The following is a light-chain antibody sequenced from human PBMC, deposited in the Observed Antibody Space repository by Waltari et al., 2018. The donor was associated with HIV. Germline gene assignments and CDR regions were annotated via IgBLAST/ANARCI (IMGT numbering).Light chain of an antibody. CDR1: QSIQNW. J-gene: IGKJ4*01. CDR2: QAS. V-gene: IGKV1-5*03. Sequence: DVQITQSPPTLSSSVGARVTITCRASQSIQNWLAWYQKKPGKAPKLLIYQASVVDNGVSPRFSGDGSGTEFTLTITNLLPDDVATYFCQEYDSYPLIFGGGTKV. CDR3: QEYDSYPLI.